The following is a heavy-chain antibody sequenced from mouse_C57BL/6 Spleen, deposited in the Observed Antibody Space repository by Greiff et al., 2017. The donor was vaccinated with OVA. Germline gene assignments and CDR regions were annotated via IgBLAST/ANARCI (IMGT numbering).Heavy chain of an antibody. CDR1: GYTFTGYW. CDR2: ILPGSGST. V-gene: IGHV1-9*01. Sequence: QVQLQQSGAELMKPGASVKLSCKATGYTFTGYWIEWVKQRPGHGLEWIGEILPGSGSTNYNEKFKGKATFTADTSSNTAYMQLSSLTTEDSAIYYCARVRRYDGYYVNYFDYWGQGTTLTVSS. CDR3: ARVRRYDGYYVNYFDY. D-gene: IGHD2-3*01. J-gene: IGHJ2*01.